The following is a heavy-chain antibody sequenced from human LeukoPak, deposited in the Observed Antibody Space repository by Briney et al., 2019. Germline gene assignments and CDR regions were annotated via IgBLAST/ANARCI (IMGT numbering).Heavy chain of an antibody. Sequence: RTSVTLSLTCTVSGGSVSSSIYYWGWIRQPPGKGLEWIGSIYYSGSTSYNPSLKSRVTISVDTSKNQFSLKLTSVTAADTAVYYCASRNDILTGYVFDFWGQGTLVTVSS. J-gene: IGHJ4*02. CDR3: ASRNDILTGYVFDF. CDR1: GGSVSSSIYY. CDR2: IYYSGST. V-gene: IGHV4-39*01. D-gene: IGHD3-9*01.